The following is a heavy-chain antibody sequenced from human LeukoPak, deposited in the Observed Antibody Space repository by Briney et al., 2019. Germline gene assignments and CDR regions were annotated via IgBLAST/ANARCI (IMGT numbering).Heavy chain of an antibody. CDR2: ISAYNGNT. J-gene: IGHJ4*02. CDR3: ARCIVWSNYFDY. V-gene: IGHV1-18*04. D-gene: IGHD1-26*01. CDR1: GYTFTGYY. Sequence: WASVKVSCKASGYTFTGYYMHWVRQAPGQGLEWMGWISAYNGNTNYAQKLQGRVTMTTDTSTSTAYMELSSLRSEDTAVYYCARCIVWSNYFDYWGQGTLVTVSS.